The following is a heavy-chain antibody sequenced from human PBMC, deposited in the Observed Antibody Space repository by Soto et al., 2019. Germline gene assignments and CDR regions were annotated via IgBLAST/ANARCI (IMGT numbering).Heavy chain of an antibody. J-gene: IGHJ4*02. V-gene: IGHV1-3*01. Sequence: HVHLVQSGAEVRKPGASVKVSCKASGYTFSSYAMHWVRQAPGQRLEWMGWINAGYGNTKSSQKFQDRVTISRDTSASTAYMELTSLRSEDTAVYYCARDTGDGTFDFWGQGTLVTVSS. CDR3: ARDTGDGTFDF. CDR2: INAGYGNT. CDR1: GYTFSSYA. D-gene: IGHD7-27*01.